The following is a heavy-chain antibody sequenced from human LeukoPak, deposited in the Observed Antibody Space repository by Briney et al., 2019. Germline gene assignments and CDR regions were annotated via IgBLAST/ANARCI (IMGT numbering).Heavy chain of an antibody. D-gene: IGHD3-16*01. J-gene: IGHJ4*02. CDR1: GYSFTSYY. Sequence: ASVKVSCKASGYSFTSYYMHWVRQAPGQGLEWMGFINPSGSSAAYAQKFQGRLTMTRDMFTSTDYMELTSLTSDDTAVYYCAKGPRTVRFGDRHKGMFDYWGQGTLVTVSS. CDR3: AKGPRTVRFGDRHKGMFDY. CDR2: INPSGSSA. V-gene: IGHV1-46*01.